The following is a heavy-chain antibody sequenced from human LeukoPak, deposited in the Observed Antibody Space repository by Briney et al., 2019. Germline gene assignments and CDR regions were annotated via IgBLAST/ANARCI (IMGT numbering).Heavy chain of an antibody. CDR1: GFTVSSNY. Sequence: PGGSLRLSCAASGFTVSSNYMSWVRQAPGKGLEWVTVIYSGGSTYYADSVKGRFTISRDNSKNTLYLQMNSLRAEDTAVYYCAGSAYYGSGSYFDYWGQGTLVTVSS. CDR3: AGSAYYGSGSYFDY. CDR2: IYSGGST. D-gene: IGHD3-10*01. J-gene: IGHJ4*02. V-gene: IGHV3-53*01.